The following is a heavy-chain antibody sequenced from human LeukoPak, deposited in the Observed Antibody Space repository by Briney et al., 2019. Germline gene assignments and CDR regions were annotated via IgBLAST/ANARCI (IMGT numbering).Heavy chain of an antibody. CDR2: ISAYNGNS. V-gene: IGHV1-18*01. D-gene: IGHD1-1*01. CDR1: GYTFTSYG. CDR3: AREAQQLVTIYFDY. Sequence: GASVTVSCQASGYTFTSYGISWVGQAPGQGLEGMGWISAYNGNSYYAQNLQGRLTMTTDTSTSTAYMELRSLRSDDTAVYYCAREAQQLVTIYFDYWGQGTLVTVSS. J-gene: IGHJ4*02.